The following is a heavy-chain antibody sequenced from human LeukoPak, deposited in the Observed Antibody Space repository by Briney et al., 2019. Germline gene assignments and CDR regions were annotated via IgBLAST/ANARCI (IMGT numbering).Heavy chain of an antibody. CDR1: GGSFSAYY. CDR3: ARDRGHRNFDY. D-gene: IGHD1-14*01. J-gene: IGHJ4*02. Sequence: KPSETLSLTCGVYGGSFSAYYWSWVRQPPGKGLEWIREINHIGTTNYNPSLKSRVTMSINTSKNQVSLNLSSVIAADTAVYYCARDRGHRNFDYWGQGTLVTVSA. CDR2: INHIGTT. V-gene: IGHV4-34*01.